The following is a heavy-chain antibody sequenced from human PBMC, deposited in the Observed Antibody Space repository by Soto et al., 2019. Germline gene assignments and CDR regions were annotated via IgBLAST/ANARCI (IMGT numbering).Heavy chain of an antibody. Sequence: GASLKVSCKASGYTFTSYYMHWVRQAPGQGLEWMGIINPSGGSTSYAQKFQGRVTMTRDTSTSTVYMELSSLRSEDTAVYYCARDKYSNYDYYYDGMDVWGQGTTVTVSS. CDR1: GYTFTSYY. V-gene: IGHV1-46*01. CDR3: ARDKYSNYDYYYDGMDV. D-gene: IGHD4-4*01. CDR2: INPSGGST. J-gene: IGHJ6*02.